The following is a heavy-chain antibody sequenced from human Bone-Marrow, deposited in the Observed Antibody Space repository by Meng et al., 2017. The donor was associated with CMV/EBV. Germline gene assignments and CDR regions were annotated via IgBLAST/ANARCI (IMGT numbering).Heavy chain of an antibody. CDR2: VYSSGSV. V-gene: IGHV4-39*07. CDR3: ATDHDWNYFDP. J-gene: IGHJ5*02. Sequence: SETLSLTCTVSGGSITRPTYYWGWVRQPPGKGLEWIGSVYSSGSVFYNPSLKSRVTISLDSSGNQFSLKLSSMTAADTALYYCATDHDWNYFDPWGQGTLVTVSS. CDR1: GGSITRPTYY. D-gene: IGHD1-7*01.